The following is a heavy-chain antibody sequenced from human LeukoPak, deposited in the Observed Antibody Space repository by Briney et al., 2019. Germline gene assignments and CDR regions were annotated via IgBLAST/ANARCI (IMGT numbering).Heavy chain of an antibody. J-gene: IGHJ5*02. Sequence: GGSLRLSCAASGFTFSNYWMHWVRQAPGKGLVWVSRIKSDGRSTSYADSVKGRFTISRDNAKNTLYLQMNSLRAEDTAVYYCARAPYGSGYSGDNWFDPWGQGTLVTVSS. D-gene: IGHD5-12*01. CDR2: IKSDGRST. CDR1: GFTFSNYW. V-gene: IGHV3-74*01. CDR3: ARAPYGSGYSGDNWFDP.